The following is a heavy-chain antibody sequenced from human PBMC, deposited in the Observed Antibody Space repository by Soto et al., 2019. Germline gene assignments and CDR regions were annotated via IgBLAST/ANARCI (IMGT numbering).Heavy chain of an antibody. V-gene: IGHV3-30-3*01. J-gene: IGHJ6*02. CDR3: ARDPGSSSWYLYYYYYGMDV. CDR2: ISYDGSNK. CDR1: GFTFSSYA. Sequence: PGGSLRLSCAASGFTFSSYAMHWVRQAPGKGLEWVAVISYDGSNKYYADSVKGRFTISRDNSKNTLYLQMNSLRAEDTAVYYCARDPGSSSWYLYYYYYGMDVWGQGTTVTVSS. D-gene: IGHD6-13*01.